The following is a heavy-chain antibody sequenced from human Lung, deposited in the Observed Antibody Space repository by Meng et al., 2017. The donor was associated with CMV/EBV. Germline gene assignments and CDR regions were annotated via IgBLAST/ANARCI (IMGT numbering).Heavy chain of an antibody. CDR1: FTFSSYA. CDR3: AKPGGWYYYDSSGDYYY. V-gene: IGHV3-23*01. J-gene: IGHJ4*02. CDR2: ISGSGGST. D-gene: IGHD3-22*01. Sequence: FTFSSYAMSWVRQAPGKGLEWVSAISGSGGSTYYADSVKGRFTISRDNSKNTLYLQMNSLRAEDTAVYYCAKPGGWYYYDSSGDYYYWGQGTLVTVSS.